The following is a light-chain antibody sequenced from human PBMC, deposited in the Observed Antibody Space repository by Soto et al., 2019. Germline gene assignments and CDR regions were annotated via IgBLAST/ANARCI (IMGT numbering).Light chain of an antibody. CDR1: QTIDSW. V-gene: IGKV1-5*03. J-gene: IGKJ5*01. CDR2: KAS. CDR3: QHRSNWPPT. Sequence: DIQMTQSPSTLSASVGDRVTITCRASQTIDSWLAWYQQRPGKPPNLLIYKASTLASGVPSRFSGSGSGTDFTLTISSLEPEDFATYYCQHRSNWPPTFGQGTRLEIK.